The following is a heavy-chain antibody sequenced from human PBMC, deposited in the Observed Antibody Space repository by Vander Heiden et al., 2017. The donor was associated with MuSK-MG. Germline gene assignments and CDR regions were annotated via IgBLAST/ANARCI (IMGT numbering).Heavy chain of an antibody. D-gene: IGHD6-13*01. Sequence: QVQLVESGGGLVKPGGSLRLSCAASGFTFSDYYISWIRQAPGKGLQWLSYISSSGRTIYYEDSGKVLFTVSRDNGKNPLYRQVNSLRDEETAVYYCARDGVPAGAADIRYYFDYWGHGTLVTVSS. V-gene: IGHV3-11*04. CDR1: GFTFSDYY. CDR2: ISSSGRTI. J-gene: IGHJ4*01. CDR3: ARDGVPAGAADIRYYFDY.